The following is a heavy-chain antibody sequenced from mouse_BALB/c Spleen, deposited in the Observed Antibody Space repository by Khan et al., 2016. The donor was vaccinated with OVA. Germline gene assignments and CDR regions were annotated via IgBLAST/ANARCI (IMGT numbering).Heavy chain of an antibody. Sequence: VQLQQSGTVLARPGASVKMSCKASGYGFTSYWMHWVTQRPGQGLEWIGAIYPGISDTRYNQKFKGKAKLTAVTSASTAYMELSSLTNEDSAVYYCTRSYDSYYFDYWGQGTTLTVSS. CDR1: GYGFTSYW. J-gene: IGHJ2*01. CDR3: TRSYDSYYFDY. CDR2: IYPGISDT. D-gene: IGHD2-4*01. V-gene: IGHV1-5*01.